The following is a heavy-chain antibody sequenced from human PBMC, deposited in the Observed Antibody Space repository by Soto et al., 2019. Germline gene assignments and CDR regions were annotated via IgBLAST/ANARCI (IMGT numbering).Heavy chain of an antibody. CDR1: GDSLSSRTYY. CDR2: MYYRGNT. J-gene: IGHJ4*01. V-gene: IGHV4-39*01. CDR3: ARTLPTGSYFRY. Sequence: SETLSLTCTVSGDSLSSRTYYWGWIRQPPGKGLEWIGTMYYRGNTYYTPSLKSRVTMSVDTSNNQFSLKLTSVTAADTAGYYCARTLPTGSYFRYWGHGTLVTVSS. D-gene: IGHD1-26*01.